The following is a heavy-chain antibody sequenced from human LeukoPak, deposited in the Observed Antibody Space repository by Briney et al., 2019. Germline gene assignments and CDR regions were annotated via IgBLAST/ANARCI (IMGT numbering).Heavy chain of an antibody. V-gene: IGHV3-30*04. J-gene: IGHJ6*03. CDR1: GFTFSDYA. CDR3: AKDYIGDRDYSYYYMDV. D-gene: IGHD3-16*01. Sequence: GGSLRLPCAASGFTFSDYAIHWVRQAPGKGLEWVAVISYDGSNKYIAGSVKGRFTIFRDNSRHTVYLEMNSLRADDTAVYYCAKDYIGDRDYSYYYMDVWGKGTTVSVSS. CDR2: ISYDGSNK.